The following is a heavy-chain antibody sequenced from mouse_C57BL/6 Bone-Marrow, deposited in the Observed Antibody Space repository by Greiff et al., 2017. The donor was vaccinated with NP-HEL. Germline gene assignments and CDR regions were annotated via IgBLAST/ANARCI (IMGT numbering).Heavy chain of an antibody. CDR3: ARLEVYSNYVGFAY. CDR2: TYPVSGST. V-gene: IGHV1-55*01. CDR1: GYTFTSYW. J-gene: IGHJ3*01. D-gene: IGHD2-5*01. Sequence: VQLQQPGAELVKPGASVKMSCKASGYTFTSYWITWVKQRPGLGLEWIGDTYPVSGSTNYNEKFKSKATLTVDTSSSTAYMQISSLTSEDSAVYYCARLEVYSNYVGFAYWGQGTLVTVSA.